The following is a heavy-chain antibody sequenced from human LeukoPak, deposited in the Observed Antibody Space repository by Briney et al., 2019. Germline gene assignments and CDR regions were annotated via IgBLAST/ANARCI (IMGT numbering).Heavy chain of an antibody. D-gene: IGHD6-13*01. CDR2: VSGSGDRM. J-gene: IGHJ4*02. CDR3: AKAAAAPGFDF. Sequence: GGSLRLSCAASGFIVNSNYMNWVRQAPGKGLEWVATVSGSGDRMYHADSVKGRFTISRDNSKNTIYLQMNSLRAEDTALYYCAKAAAAPGFDFWGQGTLVTVSS. V-gene: IGHV3-23*01. CDR1: GFIVNSNY.